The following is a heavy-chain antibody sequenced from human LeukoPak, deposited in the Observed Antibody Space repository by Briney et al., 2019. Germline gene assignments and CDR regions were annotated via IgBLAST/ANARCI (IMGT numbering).Heavy chain of an antibody. D-gene: IGHD5-18*01. CDR2: IIPIFGIA. V-gene: IGHV1-69*04. CDR1: GGTFSSYA. J-gene: IGHJ4*02. Sequence: SVKVSCKASGGTFSSYAISWVRQAPGQGLGWMGRIIPIFGIANYAQKFQGRVTITADKSTSTAYMELSSLRSEDTAVYYCARGPPAMAPNYYFDYWGQGTLVTVSS. CDR3: ARGPPAMAPNYYFDY.